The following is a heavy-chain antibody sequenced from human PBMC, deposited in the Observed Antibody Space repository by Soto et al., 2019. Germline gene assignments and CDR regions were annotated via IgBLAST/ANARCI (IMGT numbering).Heavy chain of an antibody. V-gene: IGHV2-26*01. J-gene: IGHJ4*02. CDR1: GFSLSSPRMG. CDR2: IFSNDEK. Sequence: QVTLKESGPVLVKPTETLTLTCTVSGFSLSSPRMGVSWIRQPPGKALEWLAHIFSNDEKSYSTSLKSRLTISKDTTKRQVVLTMTNMDPVDTATYYCARIGGVIIDLYYFDFWGQGTQVAVSS. D-gene: IGHD3-16*01. CDR3: ARIGGVIIDLYYFDF.